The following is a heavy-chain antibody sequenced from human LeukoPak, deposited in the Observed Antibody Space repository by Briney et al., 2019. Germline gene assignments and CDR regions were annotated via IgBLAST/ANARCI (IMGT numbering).Heavy chain of an antibody. CDR1: GYTFTSYG. V-gene: IGHV1-18*01. Sequence: ASVKVSCKASGYTFTSYGISWVRQAPGQGLEWMGWISAYNGNTNYAQKLQGRVTMTTDTSTSTAYMELRSLRSGDTAVYYCARDGPDFWSGYPNPYYYYYMDVWGKGTTVTVSS. CDR2: ISAYNGNT. CDR3: ARDGPDFWSGYPNPYYYYYMDV. D-gene: IGHD3-3*01. J-gene: IGHJ6*03.